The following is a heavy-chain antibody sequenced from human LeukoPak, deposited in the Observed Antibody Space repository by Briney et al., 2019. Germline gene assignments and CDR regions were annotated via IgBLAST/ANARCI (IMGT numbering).Heavy chain of an antibody. CDR1: GGTFSSYA. CDR2: IIPIFGTA. V-gene: IGHV1-69*13. CDR3: ARTAVAGTVRSRKYNWFDP. Sequence: ASVKVSCKASGGTFSSYAISWVRQAPGQGLEWMGGIIPIFGTANYAQKFQGRVTITADESTSTAYMELSSLRSEDTAVYYCARTAVAGTVRSRKYNWFDPWGQGTLVTVSS. J-gene: IGHJ5*02. D-gene: IGHD6-19*01.